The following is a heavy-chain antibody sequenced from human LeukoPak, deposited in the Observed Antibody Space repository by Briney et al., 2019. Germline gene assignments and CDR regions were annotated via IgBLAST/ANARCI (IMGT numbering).Heavy chain of an antibody. CDR2: IDCEDYET. Sequence: VAAETLSRTGAASRFSNKHMRWVGQVDRKGLECVGRIDCEDYETKYVDGCMDRVTRTADTSIDTAYMHLSGLTSDETGISYCKLVRFGAYDFWGQGTLVVVSS. D-gene: IGHD1-26*01. V-gene: IGHV1-69-2*01. CDR1: ASRFSNKH. J-gene: IGHJ4*02. CDR3: KLVRFGAYDF.